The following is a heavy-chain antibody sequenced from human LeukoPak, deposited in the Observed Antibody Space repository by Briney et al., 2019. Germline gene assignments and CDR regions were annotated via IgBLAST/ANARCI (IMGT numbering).Heavy chain of an antibody. Sequence: PSETLSLTCTVSGGSISSYYWSWIRQPPGKGLEWIGYIYYSGSTNYNPPLKSRVTISVDTSKNQFSLKLSSVTAADTAVYYCARDRGGSYLSWFDPWGQGTLVTVSS. CDR1: GGSISSYY. CDR3: ARDRGGSYLSWFDP. J-gene: IGHJ5*02. CDR2: IYYSGST. D-gene: IGHD1-26*01. V-gene: IGHV4-59*01.